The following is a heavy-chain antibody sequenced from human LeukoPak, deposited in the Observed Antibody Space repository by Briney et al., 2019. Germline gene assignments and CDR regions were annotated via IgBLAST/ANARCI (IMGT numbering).Heavy chain of an antibody. CDR1: GFTFSNYG. Sequence: GESLKISCAGAGFTFSNYGMHWVRQAPGKGLEWLAVISYEGRTMYYADSVKGRFTISRDNSRNTLFLQMNSLSPDDTAVYYCAKEGTAQISTWYDNWGQGTLVTVSS. D-gene: IGHD2-2*01. CDR2: ISYEGRTM. J-gene: IGHJ4*02. CDR3: AKEGTAQISTWYDN. V-gene: IGHV3-30*18.